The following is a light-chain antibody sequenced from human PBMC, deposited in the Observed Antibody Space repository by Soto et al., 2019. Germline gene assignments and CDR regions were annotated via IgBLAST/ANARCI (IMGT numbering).Light chain of an antibody. CDR3: QTWGTGVV. J-gene: IGLJ2*01. Sequence: QLVLTQSPSASASLGASAKLTCTLSSGHSNYAIAWHQQQPEKGPRYLMKLNSDGSHSKGDGIPDRFSGSSSGAERYLTISSLQSEDEADYYCQTWGTGVVFGGGTKLTVL. V-gene: IGLV4-69*01. CDR2: LNSDGSH. CDR1: SGHSNYA.